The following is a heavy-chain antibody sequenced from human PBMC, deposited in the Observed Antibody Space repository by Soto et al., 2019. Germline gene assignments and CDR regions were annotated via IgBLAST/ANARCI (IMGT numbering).Heavy chain of an antibody. D-gene: IGHD3-22*01. J-gene: IGHJ4*02. V-gene: IGHV3-23*01. CDR2: ISGSGSYT. CDR3: AKDGSYYDSPTESDY. CDR1: GFTFSSYA. Sequence: PGGSLRLSCAASGFTFSSYAMSWVRQAPGKGLEWVSAISGSGSYTYYADSVKGRFTISRDNSKNTLYVQMNSLRAEDTAVYYCAKDGSYYDSPTESDYWGLGTLVTV.